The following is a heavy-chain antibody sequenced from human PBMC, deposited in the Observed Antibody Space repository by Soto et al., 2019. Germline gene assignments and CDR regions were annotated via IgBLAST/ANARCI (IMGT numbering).Heavy chain of an antibody. CDR1: GYSFTRFG. J-gene: IGHJ4*02. CDR3: ARASQSSTSPQVFDS. V-gene: IGHV1-18*01. D-gene: IGHD6-6*01. Sequence: VQLLQSGAEVKKPGASVRVSCKASGYSFTRFGISWVRQAPGQGLEWVGRISTYNGNTKYAQKLEGRVTVSTDTSTSTAYMELRILRADDTDVYYCARASQSSTSPQVFDSWGQGTLLNVSS. CDR2: ISTYNGNT.